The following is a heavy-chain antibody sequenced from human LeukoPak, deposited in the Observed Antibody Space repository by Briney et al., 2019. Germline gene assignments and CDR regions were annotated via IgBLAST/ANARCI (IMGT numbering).Heavy chain of an antibody. V-gene: IGHV3-23*01. Sequence: GGSLRLSCAASGFTLSTYWMTWVRQAPGKGLEWVSAISGSGGSTYYADSVKGRFTISRDNSKNTLYLQMNSLRAEDTAVYYCAKADTVTTYYYMDVWGKGTTVTVSS. J-gene: IGHJ6*03. CDR2: ISGSGGST. D-gene: IGHD4-11*01. CDR1: GFTLSTYW. CDR3: AKADTVTTYYYMDV.